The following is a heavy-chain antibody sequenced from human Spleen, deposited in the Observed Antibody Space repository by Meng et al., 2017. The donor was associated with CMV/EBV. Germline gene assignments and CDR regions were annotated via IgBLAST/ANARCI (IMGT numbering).Heavy chain of an antibody. CDR3: AYGEFDDY. Sequence: LSLTCAVYGGSFSGHYWSWSRQPPGKGLEWIGEINHSGSTNYNPSLKSRVTISVDTSKNQFSLKLSSVTAADTAVYYCAYGEFDDYWGQGTLVTVSS. J-gene: IGHJ4*02. V-gene: IGHV4-34*01. CDR1: GGSFSGHY. D-gene: IGHD3-10*01. CDR2: INHSGST.